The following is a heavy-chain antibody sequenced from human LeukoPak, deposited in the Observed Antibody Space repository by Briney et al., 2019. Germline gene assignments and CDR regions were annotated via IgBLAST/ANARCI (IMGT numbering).Heavy chain of an antibody. V-gene: IGHV3-30*18. Sequence: PGGSLRLSCAASGFTFSSYGMHWVRQAPGKGLEWVAVISNDGSNNYYSDSVKGRFTISRDNSNNTLYLQMNSLRAEDSAVYYCAKVNRTYSFYGSFHNWGQGTLVTVSS. J-gene: IGHJ4*02. D-gene: IGHD5-18*01. CDR1: GFTFSSYG. CDR3: AKVNRTYSFYGSFHN. CDR2: ISNDGSNN.